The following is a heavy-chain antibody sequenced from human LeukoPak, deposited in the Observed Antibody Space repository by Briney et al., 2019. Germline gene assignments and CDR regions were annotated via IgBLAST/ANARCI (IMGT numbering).Heavy chain of an antibody. Sequence: SETLSLTCTVSGGSISSYYWSWIRQPPGKGLEWIGYIYYSGSTNYNPSLKSRVTISVDTSKNQFSLKLSSVTAADTAVYYCAREIREGYPNWFDPWGQGTLVTVSS. CDR3: AREIREGYPNWFDP. CDR2: IYYSGST. V-gene: IGHV4-59*01. CDR1: GGSISSYY. J-gene: IGHJ5*02. D-gene: IGHD5-18*01.